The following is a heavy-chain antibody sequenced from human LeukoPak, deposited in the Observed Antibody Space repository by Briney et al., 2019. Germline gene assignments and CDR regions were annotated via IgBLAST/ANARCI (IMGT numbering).Heavy chain of an antibody. CDR3: ARDSADYGDYDY. CDR1: GGSISSYY. CDR2: IYYSGST. D-gene: IGHD4-17*01. Sequence: SETLSLTCTVSGGSISSYYWSWIRQPPGKGLEWIGYIYYSGSTNYNPSLKSRVTTSVDTSKNQFSLKLSSVTAADTAVYYCARDSADYGDYDYWGQGTLVTVSS. J-gene: IGHJ4*02. V-gene: IGHV4-59*12.